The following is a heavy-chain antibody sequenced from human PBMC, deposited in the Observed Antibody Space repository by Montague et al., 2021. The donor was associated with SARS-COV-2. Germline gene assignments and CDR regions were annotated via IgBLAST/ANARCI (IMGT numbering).Heavy chain of an antibody. J-gene: IGHJ4*02. CDR1: GASSSNYY. D-gene: IGHD3-22*01. CDR2: INHSGNT. V-gene: IGHV4-34*01. CDR3: ASAPRDSFGFWAY. Sequence: SETLSLTCAVYGASSSNYYWSWIRQSPGKGLEWVGEINHSGNTDYNPSLERRLTITLDLSKKQFYLKMTSVTGADTAIYYCASAPRDSFGFWAYWGQGTLVSVSS.